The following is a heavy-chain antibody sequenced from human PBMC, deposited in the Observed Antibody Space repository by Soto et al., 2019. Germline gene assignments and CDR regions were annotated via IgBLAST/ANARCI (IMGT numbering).Heavy chain of an antibody. Sequence: SVKVSCKASGFTFSSSAVQWVRQARGQRLEWIGWIVVGSGNTNYAQKFQERVTITRDMSTITAYMELSSLRSEDTAVYYCAADYYYGSGSRYYYYYYCMGVCRQGTTVT. CDR3: AADYYYGSGSRYYYYYYCMGV. CDR2: IVVGSGNT. V-gene: IGHV1-58*01. J-gene: IGHJ6*02. D-gene: IGHD3-10*01. CDR1: GFTFSSSA.